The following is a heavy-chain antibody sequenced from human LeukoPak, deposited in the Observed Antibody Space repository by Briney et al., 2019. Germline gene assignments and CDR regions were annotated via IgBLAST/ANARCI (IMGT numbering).Heavy chain of an antibody. V-gene: IGHV3-48*03. CDR3: ARGWKYYFDY. Sequence: GGSLRLSCAASGFTFSSYEMNWVRQAPGKGLEWVSYISSSGSTIYYADSVKGRFTISRDNAKNSLYLQMSSLRAEDTAVYYCARGWKYYFDYWGQGTLVTVSS. J-gene: IGHJ4*02. CDR1: GFTFSSYE. CDR2: ISSSGSTI. D-gene: IGHD1-1*01.